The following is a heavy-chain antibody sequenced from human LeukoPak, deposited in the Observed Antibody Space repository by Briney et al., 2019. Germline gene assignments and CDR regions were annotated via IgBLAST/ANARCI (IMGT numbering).Heavy chain of an antibody. Sequence: PSETLSLTCTVSGGSISSSSYYWGWIRQPPGKGLEWIGSIYYSGSPYYNPSLKSRVTISVATSKNPFSLKLSSVTSADTAVYYCASDDYVWGSYRPTEYFQHWGQGTLVTVSS. J-gene: IGHJ1*01. V-gene: IGHV4-39*01. CDR1: GGSISSSSYY. CDR3: ASDDYVWGSYRPTEYFQH. D-gene: IGHD3-16*02. CDR2: IYYSGSP.